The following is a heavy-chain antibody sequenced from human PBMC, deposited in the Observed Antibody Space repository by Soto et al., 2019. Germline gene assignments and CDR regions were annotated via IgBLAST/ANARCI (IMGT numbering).Heavy chain of an antibody. CDR3: ASEYSYDSSGYYG. D-gene: IGHD3-22*01. CDR1: GFPFSIYA. J-gene: IGHJ4*01. V-gene: IGHV3-30-3*01. CDR2: ISYDGSNK. Sequence: GGSLRLSCAASGFPFSIYAMHWVRQAPGKGLEWVAVISYDGSNKYYADSVKGRFTISRDNSKNTLYLQMNSLRAEDTAVYYCASEYSYDSSGYYGWGXGTLVNVXS.